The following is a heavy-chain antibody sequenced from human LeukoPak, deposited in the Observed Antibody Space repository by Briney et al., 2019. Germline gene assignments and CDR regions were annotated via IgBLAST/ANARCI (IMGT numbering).Heavy chain of an antibody. CDR2: INPTSGGT. CDR3: ARTLIDDDIFTTYYGNGFDI. J-gene: IGHJ3*02. Sequence: VASVKVSCKASVYTLTGYYMHGVRQAPGQGHECVGWINPTSGGTKYAQKLQGRVTMTRDTSITTAYMELSRLRSDDTAVYYCARTLIDDDIFTTYYGNGFDIWGQGTMVTVSS. CDR1: VYTLTGYY. D-gene: IGHD3-9*01. V-gene: IGHV1-2*02.